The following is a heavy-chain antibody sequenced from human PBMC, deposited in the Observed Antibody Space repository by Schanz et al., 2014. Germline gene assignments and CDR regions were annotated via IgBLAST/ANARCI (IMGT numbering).Heavy chain of an antibody. V-gene: IGHV3-23*04. D-gene: IGHD3-10*01. CDR3: ARIGGSVFDY. Sequence: VQLVDSGGGLVKPGGSLRLSCAASGFTLSNYAMSWVRQAPGKGLEWVSALSEGGGGTHYADSVRGRFTISSDSSKNTLYLQMNSLRAEDTAVYYCARIGGSVFDYWAQGTLVTVSS. CDR2: LSEGGGGT. J-gene: IGHJ4*02. CDR1: GFTLSNYA.